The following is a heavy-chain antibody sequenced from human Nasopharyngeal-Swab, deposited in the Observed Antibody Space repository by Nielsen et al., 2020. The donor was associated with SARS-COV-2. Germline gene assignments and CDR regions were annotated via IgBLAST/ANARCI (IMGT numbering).Heavy chain of an antibody. J-gene: IGHJ4*02. CDR2: ISSSGSTI. Sequence: LSLTCAASGFTFGSYAMSWVRQAPGKGLEWVSYISSSGSTIYYADSVKGRFTISRDNAKNSLYLQMNSLRAEDTAVYYCARDRGPYYYDEDYWGQGTLVTVSS. D-gene: IGHD3-22*01. CDR3: ARDRGPYYYDEDY. CDR1: GFTFGSYA. V-gene: IGHV3-48*03.